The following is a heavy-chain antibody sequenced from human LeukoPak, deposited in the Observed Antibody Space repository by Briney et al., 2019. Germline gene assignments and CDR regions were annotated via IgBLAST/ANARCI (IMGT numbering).Heavy chain of an antibody. V-gene: IGHV3-30*18. D-gene: IGHD1-7*01. Sequence: PGRSLRLSSAASGFTFSSYGMHWVRQAPGKGLEWVAVISYDGSNKYYADSVKGRFTISRGNSKNTLYLQMNSLRAEDTAVYYCAKDRPLNWNYDIQYYFDYWGQGTLVTVSS. CDR3: AKDRPLNWNYDIQYYFDY. CDR2: ISYDGSNK. CDR1: GFTFSSYG. J-gene: IGHJ4*02.